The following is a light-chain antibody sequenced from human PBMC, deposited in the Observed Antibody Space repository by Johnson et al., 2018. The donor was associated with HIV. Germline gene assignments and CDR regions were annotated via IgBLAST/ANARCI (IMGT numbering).Light chain of an antibody. Sequence: QSVLTQPPSVSAAPGQKVTISCSGSSSNIGNNYVSWYQQLPGTAPKLLIYENNKRPSGIPDRFSGSKSGTSATLVITVLQPGDEADYYCGTWDSSLSASVFGTGTKVTVL. J-gene: IGLJ1*01. CDR2: ENN. CDR3: GTWDSSLSASV. V-gene: IGLV1-51*02. CDR1: SSNIGNNY.